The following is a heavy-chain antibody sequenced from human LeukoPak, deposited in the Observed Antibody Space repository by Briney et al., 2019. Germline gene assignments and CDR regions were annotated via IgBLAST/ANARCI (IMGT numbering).Heavy chain of an antibody. CDR2: INYSGST. Sequence: SETLSLTXTVSGGSLSSYYWTWIRQPPGKGLEWVGHINYSGSTNHNPSLKPRVTIPLDTPKHQSSLTLTSVTAADTTVYYCASDLGVWGKGTTVTVSS. J-gene: IGHJ6*04. V-gene: IGHV4-59*01. CDR1: GGSLSSYY. CDR3: ASDLGV.